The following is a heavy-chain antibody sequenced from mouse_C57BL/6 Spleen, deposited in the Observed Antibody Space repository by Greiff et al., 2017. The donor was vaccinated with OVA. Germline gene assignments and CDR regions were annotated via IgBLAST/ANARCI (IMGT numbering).Heavy chain of an antibody. CDR3: ARPLRYSNYGYAMDY. V-gene: IGHV1-72*01. J-gene: IGHJ4*01. Sequence: QVQLQQPGAELVKPGASVKLSCKASGYTFTSYWMHWVKQRPGRGLEWIGRIDPNSGGTKYNEKFKSKATLTVDKPSSTAYLQLRSLTSEDSEVDLCARPLRYSNYGYAMDYWGQGTSVTVSS. CDR1: GYTFTSYW. D-gene: IGHD2-5*01. CDR2: IDPNSGGT.